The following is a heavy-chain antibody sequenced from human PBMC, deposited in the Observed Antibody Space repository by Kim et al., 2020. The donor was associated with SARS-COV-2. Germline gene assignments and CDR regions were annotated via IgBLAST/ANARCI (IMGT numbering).Heavy chain of an antibody. D-gene: IGHD6-19*01. CDR3: ARLSIAVEYYYGVDV. CDR2: IYPGDSDT. Sequence: GESLKISCKGSGYSFTSYWIGWVRQMPGKGLEWMGIIYPGDSDTRYSPSFQRQVTISADKSIITAYLQRSSLKASDTAMYYCARLSIAVEYYYGVDVWGQGTTVTVSS. V-gene: IGHV5-51*01. CDR1: GYSFTSYW. J-gene: IGHJ6*02.